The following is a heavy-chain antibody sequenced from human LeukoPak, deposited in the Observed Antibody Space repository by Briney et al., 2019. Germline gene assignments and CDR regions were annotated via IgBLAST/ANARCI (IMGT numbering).Heavy chain of an antibody. CDR3: ARDRRPAENWFDP. J-gene: IGHJ5*02. D-gene: IGHD6-6*01. CDR1: GGSISSHY. Sequence: SETLSLTCTVSGGSISSHYWSWIRQPPGKGLEWIRYIYYSGSTNYNPSLKSRVTISVDTSKNQFSLKLSSVTAADTAVYYCARDRRPAENWFDPWGQGILVTVSS. V-gene: IGHV4-59*11. CDR2: IYYSGST.